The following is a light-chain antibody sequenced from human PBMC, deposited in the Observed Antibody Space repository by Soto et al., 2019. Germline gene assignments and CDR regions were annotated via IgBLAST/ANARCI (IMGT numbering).Light chain of an antibody. Sequence: IVLTQSPCTLSRSPGEMGTLSCRASQSVSNNYLAWYQQKPGQAPRLLIYGASSRATGIPDRFSGSGSGTDFTFTISRLEPEDFAVYYCQQYGSSPTLTFGGGTKVDIK. V-gene: IGKV3-20*01. J-gene: IGKJ4*01. CDR1: QSVSNNY. CDR2: GAS. CDR3: QQYGSSPTLT.